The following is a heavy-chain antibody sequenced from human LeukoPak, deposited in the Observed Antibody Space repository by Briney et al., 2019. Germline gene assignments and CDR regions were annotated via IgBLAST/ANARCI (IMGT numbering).Heavy chain of an antibody. CDR3: VRRLRYFGQNDY. D-gene: IGHD3-9*01. CDR1: GASMSDYY. J-gene: IGHJ4*02. Sequence: PSETLSLTCTVSGASMSDYYWSWIRQPPGKGLEWIGYIYYTGSTNYNPSLKSRVTMSVDTSKNQISLKLSSVTAADSAVYYCVRRLRYFGQNDYWGQGTLVTVSS. CDR2: IYYTGST. V-gene: IGHV4-59*08.